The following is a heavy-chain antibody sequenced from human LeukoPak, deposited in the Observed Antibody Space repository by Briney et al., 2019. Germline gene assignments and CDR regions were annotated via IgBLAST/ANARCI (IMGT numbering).Heavy chain of an antibody. J-gene: IGHJ4*02. D-gene: IGHD4-17*01. CDR2: IYYSGST. Sequence: SETLSLTCTVSGGSISSSSYYWGWIRQPPGKGLEWIGSIYYSGSTYYNPSLKSRVTISVDTSKNQFSLKLSSVTAADTAVYYCARDDYGDYHDYWGQGTLVTVSS. V-gene: IGHV4-39*02. CDR3: ARDDYGDYHDY. CDR1: GGSISSSSYY.